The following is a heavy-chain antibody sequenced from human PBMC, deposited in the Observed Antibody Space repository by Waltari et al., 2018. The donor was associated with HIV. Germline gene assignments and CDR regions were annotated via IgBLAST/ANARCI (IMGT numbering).Heavy chain of an antibody. CDR1: GDSVSSSSYY. D-gene: IGHD3-22*01. CDR3: ARQGHRVTMIVVVTDRHPTWVDP. Sequence: QLHLQESGPGVVKPSETLSLTCTVSGDSVSSSSYYWGWIRQTPGRGLEWIGSIYYTGSAACNPSLDSRVTMSVDTSRNQFSLNVTSMTAADTAVYYLARQGHRVTMIVVVTDRHPTWVDPWGQGILVTVSS. CDR2: IYYTGSA. J-gene: IGHJ5*02. V-gene: IGHV4-39*01.